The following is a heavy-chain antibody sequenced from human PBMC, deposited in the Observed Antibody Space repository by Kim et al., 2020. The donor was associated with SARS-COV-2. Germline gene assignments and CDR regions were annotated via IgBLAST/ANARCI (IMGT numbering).Heavy chain of an antibody. D-gene: IGHD6-19*01. J-gene: IGHJ4*02. Sequence: GRFTISKDNSKNTLYLQMNSLRAEDTAVYYCAKGASPYEVRIAVAGFDYWGQGTLVTVSS. CDR3: AKGASPYEVRIAVAGFDY. V-gene: IGHV3-23*01.